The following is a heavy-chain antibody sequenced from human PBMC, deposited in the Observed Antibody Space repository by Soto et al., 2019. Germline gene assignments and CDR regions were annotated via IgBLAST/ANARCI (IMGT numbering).Heavy chain of an antibody. Sequence: GGSLRLSCAASGFTFSSFGMHWVRQAPGKVLEWVAVISFDGSNKYYADSVKGRFTISRDNSKNTLYLQMNSLRAEDTAVYYCAEWLVLDAWGQGTLVTVSS. D-gene: IGHD6-19*01. J-gene: IGHJ5*02. CDR2: ISFDGSNK. CDR1: GFTFSSFG. V-gene: IGHV3-30*03. CDR3: AEWLVLDA.